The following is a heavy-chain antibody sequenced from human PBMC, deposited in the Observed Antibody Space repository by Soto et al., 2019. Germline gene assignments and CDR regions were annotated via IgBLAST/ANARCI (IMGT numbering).Heavy chain of an antibody. D-gene: IGHD2-21*01. Sequence: QLQLQESGPGLVKPSETLSLTCTVSGGSISSSSYYWGWIRQPPGKGLEWIGSIYYSGSTFYNPSLKGRVTISVDRATNQFSLKLISGTAAVSAVDYFAMHCASPEALFVYLGQCTLLSVSS. CDR1: GGSISSSSYY. CDR3: AMHCASPEALFVY. V-gene: IGHV4-39*01. CDR2: IYYSGST. J-gene: IGHJ4*02.